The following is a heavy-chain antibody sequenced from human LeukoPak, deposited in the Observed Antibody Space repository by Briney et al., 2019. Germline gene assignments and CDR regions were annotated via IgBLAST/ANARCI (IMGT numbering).Heavy chain of an antibody. CDR3: ATKQWLNS. J-gene: IGHJ4*02. CDR2: ITSGGDDI. D-gene: IGHD6-19*01. Sequence: GGSLRLSCAASGFTFSSYSMTWVRQAPGKGLEWVSSITSGGDDIYYSDSVKGRFTISRDSAKNSLFLQMNNLRAEDTAVYYCATKQWLNSWGQGTRVIVSS. V-gene: IGHV3-21*01. CDR1: GFTFSSYS.